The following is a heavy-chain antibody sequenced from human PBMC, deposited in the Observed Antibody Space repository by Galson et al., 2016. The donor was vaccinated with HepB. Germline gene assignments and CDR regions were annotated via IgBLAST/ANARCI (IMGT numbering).Heavy chain of an antibody. CDR2: ISSSSSYI. V-gene: IGHV3-21*01. J-gene: IGHJ6*02. D-gene: IGHD1-26*01. Sequence: SLRLSCAASGFTFSSYSMNWVRQAPGKGLEWVSSISSSSSYIYYADSVKGRFTISRDNAKNSLYLQMNSLRAEDTAVYYCARDTLVGAWDGLDVWGRGTTVTVSS. CDR3: ARDTLVGAWDGLDV. CDR1: GFTFSSYS.